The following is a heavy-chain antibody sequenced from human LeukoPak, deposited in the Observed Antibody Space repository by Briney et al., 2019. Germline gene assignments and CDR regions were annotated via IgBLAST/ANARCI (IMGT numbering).Heavy chain of an antibody. V-gene: IGHV5-51*01. CDR3: ARLYYDSSGYPDY. Sequence: PRESLKISCQGSGYTFTNYWIGWVRQMPGKGLEWMGIIYPVDSDTRYSPSFQGEVTISDDKHISTAYLQWSSLRASDTDRYLCARLYYDSSGYPDYWGQGTLVTVSS. D-gene: IGHD3-22*01. CDR1: GYTFTNYW. CDR2: IYPVDSDT. J-gene: IGHJ4*02.